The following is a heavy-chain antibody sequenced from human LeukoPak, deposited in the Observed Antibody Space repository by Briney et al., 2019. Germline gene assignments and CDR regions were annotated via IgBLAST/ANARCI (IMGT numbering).Heavy chain of an antibody. J-gene: IGHJ4*02. V-gene: IGHV3-53*01. CDR1: GFTLSNSY. CDR3: AGHWSRGL. Sequence: GGSLRLSCAASGFTLSNSYMTWVRQAPGEGLEWVSVIYSGGSADYADSVKGRFTISRDSSKNTLYLQMSSLRAEDTAMYYCAGHWSRGLWGQGTLVTVSS. D-gene: IGHD1-1*01. CDR2: IYSGGSA.